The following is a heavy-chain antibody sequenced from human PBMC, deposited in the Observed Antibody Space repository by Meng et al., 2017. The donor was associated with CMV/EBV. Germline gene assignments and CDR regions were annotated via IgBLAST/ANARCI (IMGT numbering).Heavy chain of an antibody. D-gene: IGHD3-22*01. V-gene: IGHV1-69*02. J-gene: IGHJ4*02. CDR1: GYTLTGYS. CDR2: IIPILGIA. Sequence: SVKVSCKASGYTLTGYSMHWVRQAPGQGLEWMGRIIPILGIANYAQKFQGRVTITADKSTSTAYMELSSLRSEDTAVYYCARSYYDSSGYYAYWGQGTLVTVSS. CDR3: ARSYYDSSGYYAY.